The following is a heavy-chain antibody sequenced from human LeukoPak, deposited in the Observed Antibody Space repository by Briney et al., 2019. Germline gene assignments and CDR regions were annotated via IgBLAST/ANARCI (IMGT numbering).Heavy chain of an antibody. CDR3: AKGYGDFPD. CDR2: IYTSGST. V-gene: IGHV4-61*02. J-gene: IGHJ4*02. CDR1: GGSISSGSYY. D-gene: IGHD4-17*01. Sequence: PSQTLSLTCTVSGGSISSGSYYWSWIRQPAGKGLEWIGRIYTSGSTNYNPSLKSRVTISVDTSKNQFSLKLSSVTAADTAVYYCAKGYGDFPDWGQGTLVTVSS.